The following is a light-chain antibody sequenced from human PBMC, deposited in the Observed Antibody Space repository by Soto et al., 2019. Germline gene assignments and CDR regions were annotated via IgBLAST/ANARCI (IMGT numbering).Light chain of an antibody. V-gene: IGKV3-20*01. J-gene: IGKJ5*01. CDR1: QIVRSNS. CDR2: GTS. Sequence: EMMLTQSPGTLSLSTGDRATLSCCASQIVRSNSLAWYQQKPGQPPRLLIYGTSSRATGIPDRFSGSGSGTDFTLTISRLEPEDFAVYYCQQYGNSPITFGQGRRLEFK. CDR3: QQYGNSPIT.